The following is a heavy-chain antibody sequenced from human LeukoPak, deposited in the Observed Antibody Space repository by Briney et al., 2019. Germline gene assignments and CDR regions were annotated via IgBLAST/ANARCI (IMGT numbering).Heavy chain of an antibody. D-gene: IGHD1-26*01. V-gene: IGHV1-8*01. J-gene: IGHJ5*02. CDR3: ARGASIVGATSNWFDP. CDR1: GYTFTSYD. CDR2: MSPNSGNT. Sequence: GASVKVSRKASGYTFTSYDINWVRQATGQGLEWMGWMSPNSGNTGYAQKFQGRVTMTRNTSISTAYMELSSLRSEDTAVYYCARGASIVGATSNWFDPWGQGTLVTVSS.